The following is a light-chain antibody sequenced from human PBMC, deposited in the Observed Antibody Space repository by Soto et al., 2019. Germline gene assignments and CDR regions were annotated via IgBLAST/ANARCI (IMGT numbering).Light chain of an antibody. CDR2: DVT. V-gene: IGLV2-11*01. CDR1: SSDVGGYNY. J-gene: IGLJ3*02. CDR3: SSYAGSYILGV. Sequence: QSVLTQPASVSGSPGQSITISCTGTSSDVGGYNYVSWYQQHPGKAPKLMIYDVTKRPSGVPDRFSGSKSGNSASLTISGLQAEDEADYYCSSYAGSYILGVFGGGTKLTVL.